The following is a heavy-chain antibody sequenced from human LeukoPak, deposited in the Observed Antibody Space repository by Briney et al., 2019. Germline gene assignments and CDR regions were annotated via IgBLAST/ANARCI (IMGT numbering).Heavy chain of an antibody. D-gene: IGHD6-19*01. V-gene: IGHV4-59*08. CDR3: ARHEGLARPFNY. Sequence: SETLSLTCTVSGGSISSYYWSWIRQPPGKGLEWIGYIYYSGSTNYNPSLKSRVTISADTSKNQFSLKLSSVTAADTAVYFCARHEGLARPFNYWGQGTLVPVSS. J-gene: IGHJ4*02. CDR1: GGSISSYY. CDR2: IYYSGST.